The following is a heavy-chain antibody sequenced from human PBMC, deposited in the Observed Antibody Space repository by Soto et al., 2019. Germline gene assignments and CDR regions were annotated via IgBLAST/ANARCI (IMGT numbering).Heavy chain of an antibody. Sequence: SVKVYWKASGDTFSSYAISGLRQAPGQGLEWMGGIIPIFGTANYAQKFQGRVTITADKSTSTAYMELSSLRSEDTAVYYCARASPIRDYYDSSGYYTPFGPWGQGTLVTVSS. J-gene: IGHJ5*02. D-gene: IGHD3-22*01. V-gene: IGHV1-69*06. CDR2: IIPIFGTA. CDR1: GDTFSSYA. CDR3: ARASPIRDYYDSSGYYTPFGP.